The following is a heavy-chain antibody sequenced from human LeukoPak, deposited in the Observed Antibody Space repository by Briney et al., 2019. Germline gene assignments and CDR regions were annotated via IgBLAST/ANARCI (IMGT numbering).Heavy chain of an antibody. Sequence: GASVKVSCKASGYTFTGYYMHWVRQAPGQGLEWMGWINPNSGGTNYAQKFQGRVTMTRDTSISTAYMELSRLRSDDTAVYYCARGPIVVVQATKHDYWGQGTLVTVSS. CDR2: INPNSGGT. J-gene: IGHJ4*02. CDR1: GYTFTGYY. V-gene: IGHV1-2*02. CDR3: ARGPIVVVQATKHDY. D-gene: IGHD2-2*01.